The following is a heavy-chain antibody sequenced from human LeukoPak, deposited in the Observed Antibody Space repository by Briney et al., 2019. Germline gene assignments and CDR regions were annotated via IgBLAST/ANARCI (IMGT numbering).Heavy chain of an antibody. V-gene: IGHV4-34*01. CDR2: INHSGST. CDR1: GGSFSGYY. Sequence: PSETLSLTCAVYGGSFSGYYWSWIRQPPGKGLEWIGEINHSGSTNYNPSLKSRVTISVDTSKNQFSLKLSSVTAADTAVYYCARVITGTLYYFDYWGQGTLVTVSS. J-gene: IGHJ4*02. D-gene: IGHD1-20*01. CDR3: ARVITGTLYYFDY.